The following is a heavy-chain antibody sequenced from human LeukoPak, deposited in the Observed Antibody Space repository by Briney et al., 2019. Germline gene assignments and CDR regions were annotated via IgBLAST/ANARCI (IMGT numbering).Heavy chain of an antibody. J-gene: IGHJ3*02. V-gene: IGHV4-59*01. CDR1: GGSISSYY. Sequence: PSETLSLTCTVSGGSISSYYWSWIRQPPGKGLEWIGYIYYSGSTNYNPSLKSRVTISVDTSKNQFSLKLSSVTAADTAVYYCARGDYYDKGAFDIWGQGTMVTVSS. CDR3: ARGDYYDKGAFDI. CDR2: IYYSGST. D-gene: IGHD3-22*01.